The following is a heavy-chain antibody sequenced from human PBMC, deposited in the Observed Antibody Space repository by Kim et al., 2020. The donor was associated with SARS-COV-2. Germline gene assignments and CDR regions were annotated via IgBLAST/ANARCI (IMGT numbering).Heavy chain of an antibody. J-gene: IGHJ6*02. V-gene: IGHV3-7*01. CDR1: GFTFSSYW. Sequence: GGSLRLSCAASGFTFSSYWMSWVRQAPGKGLEWVANIKQDGSEKYYVDSVKGRFTISRDNAKNSLYLQMNSLRAEDTAVYYCGVDYYYYGMDVWGQGTTVTVSS. CDR2: IKQDGSEK. CDR3: GVDYYYYGMDV. D-gene: IGHD2-15*01.